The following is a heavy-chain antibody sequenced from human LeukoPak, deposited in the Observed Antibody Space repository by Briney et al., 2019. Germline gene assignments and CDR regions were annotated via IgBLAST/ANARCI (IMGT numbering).Heavy chain of an antibody. Sequence: PGGSLRLSCAASGFTFSNYGMHWVRQAPGKGLEWVAVIWYDGSNKYYADSVKGRFTISRDSSKNTLYLQMNSLRAEDTAVYYCARDFVADGKYYFDYWGQGTLVTVSS. D-gene: IGHD1-26*01. V-gene: IGHV3-33*01. CDR1: GFTFSNYG. CDR3: ARDFVADGKYYFDY. J-gene: IGHJ4*02. CDR2: IWYDGSNK.